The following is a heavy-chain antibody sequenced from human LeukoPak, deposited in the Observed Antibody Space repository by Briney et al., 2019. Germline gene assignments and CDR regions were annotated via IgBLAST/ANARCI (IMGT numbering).Heavy chain of an antibody. Sequence: PGGSLRLSCGASGFTFSTYAMTWVRQAPRKGLEWVAAVTSDGRWTIYVDSVKGRFTVSRDNSKDTLFMQMSSLRAEDTAVYYCAKGTSWFGEDWGLGTLVTVSS. V-gene: IGHV3-23*01. D-gene: IGHD3-10*01. CDR1: GFTFSTYA. J-gene: IGHJ4*02. CDR2: VTSDGRWT. CDR3: AKGTSWFGED.